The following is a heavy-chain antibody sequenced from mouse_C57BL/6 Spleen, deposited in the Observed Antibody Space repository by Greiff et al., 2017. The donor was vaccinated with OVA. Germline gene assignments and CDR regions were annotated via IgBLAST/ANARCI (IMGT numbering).Heavy chain of an antibody. Sequence: EVKLMESGGGLVQPGGSLSLSCAASGFTFTDYYMSWVRQPPGKALEWLGFIRNKANGYTTEYSASVKGRFTISRVNSQSILYLQMNALRAEDSATYYCARYINNRGNSYAMDYWGQGTSVTVSS. J-gene: IGHJ4*01. CDR1: GFTFTDYY. CDR3: ARYINNRGNSYAMDY. D-gene: IGHD2-1*01. CDR2: IRNKANGYTT. V-gene: IGHV7-3*01.